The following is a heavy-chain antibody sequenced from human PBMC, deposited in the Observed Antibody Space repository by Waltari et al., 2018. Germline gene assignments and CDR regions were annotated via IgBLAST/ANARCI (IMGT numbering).Heavy chain of an antibody. J-gene: IGHJ4*02. D-gene: IGHD1-1*01. Sequence: QVQLQESGPGLVKPSETLSLTCTISDDSFNDYYWCWIRQPPGKGLEWLGYIHYSGSTDSSPAFKSRVTMSIDTSKNQVSLNLSSVSAADTAVYYCARDAATGYFDSWGQGTLVTVSS. CDR3: ARDAATGYFDS. CDR1: DDSFNDYY. CDR2: IHYSGST. V-gene: IGHV4-59*01.